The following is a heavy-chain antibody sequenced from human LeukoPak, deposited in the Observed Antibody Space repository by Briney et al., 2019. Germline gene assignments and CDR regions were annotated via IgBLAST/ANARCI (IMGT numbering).Heavy chain of an antibody. CDR1: GFTFRRYT. Sequence: GGSLSLSRVASGFTFRRYTMSWVRPAPGKGREWVSSIGSGGTTYYADAVKGRFNISRDNCKNTLYLQMNSLTADDTAVYYCAKDGGSGNRQQLGYWGQGSLVTVSS. J-gene: IGHJ4*02. D-gene: IGHD6-13*01. V-gene: IGHV3-23*01. CDR2: IGSGGTT. CDR3: AKDGGSGNRQQLGY.